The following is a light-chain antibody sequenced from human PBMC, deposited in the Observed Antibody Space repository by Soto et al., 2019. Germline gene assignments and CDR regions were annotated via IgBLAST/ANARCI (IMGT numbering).Light chain of an antibody. Sequence: TQSPSSLSASVGDRVTITCQASQDVKNYLNWYQQKPGQPPRVLIYGASSRATDIPDRFSGSGSGTDFTLTINRLEPEDFAVYYCHQYATSPWTLGQGTKVDI. CDR2: GAS. V-gene: IGKV3-20*01. CDR1: QDVKNY. J-gene: IGKJ1*01. CDR3: HQYATSPWT.